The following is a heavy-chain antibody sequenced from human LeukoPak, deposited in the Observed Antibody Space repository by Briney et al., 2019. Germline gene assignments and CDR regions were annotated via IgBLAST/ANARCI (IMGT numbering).Heavy chain of an antibody. V-gene: IGHV3-74*01. J-gene: IGHJ4*02. CDR3: ARDRKSGESSEIDF. CDR1: GFTFSNYW. Sequence: PGGSLRLSCAASGFTFSNYWVHWVRQAPGKGLVWVSRINRDGSTTNYADSVKGRFTVSRDNAENTLNLQMNSLRAEDTAVYYCARDRKSGESSEIDFWGQGTLVTVPS. D-gene: IGHD3-10*01. CDR2: INRDGSTT.